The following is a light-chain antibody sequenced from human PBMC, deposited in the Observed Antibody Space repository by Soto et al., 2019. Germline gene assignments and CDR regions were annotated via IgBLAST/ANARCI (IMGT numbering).Light chain of an antibody. CDR1: SSDVGSYNR. Sequence: QSALTQPPSVSGSPGQSVAISCTGTSSDVGSYNRVSWYQQPPGTAPNLMIYDVNNRPSGVPDRFSGSKSGNTASLTISGLQAEDEADYYCSSYTISSTYVFGTGTKVTVL. CDR2: DVN. CDR3: SSYTISSTYV. V-gene: IGLV2-18*02. J-gene: IGLJ1*01.